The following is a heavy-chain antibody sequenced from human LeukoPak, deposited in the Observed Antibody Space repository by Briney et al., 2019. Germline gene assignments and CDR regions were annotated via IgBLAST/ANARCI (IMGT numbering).Heavy chain of an antibody. D-gene: IGHD3-16*01. CDR2: LVVTGGAT. Sequence: GGSLRLSCAASGFTFRNFAMSWVRQVPGKGLEWLSTLVVTGGATYYANSVTGRFIISRDNSKNTLYLQMNSLTVEDTAVYYCAKDDGGEYHLFDSWGQGTLVTVSS. J-gene: IGHJ4*02. V-gene: IGHV3-23*01. CDR1: GFTFRNFA. CDR3: AKDDGGEYHLFDS.